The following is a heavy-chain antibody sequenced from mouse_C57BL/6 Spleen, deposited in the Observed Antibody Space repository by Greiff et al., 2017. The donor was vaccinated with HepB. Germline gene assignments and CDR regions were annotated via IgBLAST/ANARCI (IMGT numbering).Heavy chain of an antibody. J-gene: IGHJ4*01. CDR2: IRNKANGYTT. CDR1: GFTFTDYY. Sequence: EVKLVESGGGLVQPGGSLSLSCAASGFTFTDYYMSWVRQPPGKALEWLGFIRNKANGYTTEYSASVKGRFTISRDNSQSILYLQMNALRAEDSATYYCARFPYDGYYGYAMDYWGQGTSVTVSS. CDR3: ARFPYDGYYGYAMDY. D-gene: IGHD2-3*01. V-gene: IGHV7-3*01.